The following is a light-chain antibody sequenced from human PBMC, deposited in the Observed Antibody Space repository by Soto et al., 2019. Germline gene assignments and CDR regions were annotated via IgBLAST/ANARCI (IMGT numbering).Light chain of an antibody. V-gene: IGKV3-11*01. CDR3: QQRSNWLT. CDR1: QSVSSY. Sequence: EIVLTQSPATLPLSPGERATLSCRASQSVSSYLAWYQQKPGQAPRLLIYDASSRATGIPARFSGIGSGTDFTLTISSLEPEDFAVYYCQQRSNWLTFGGGTKVEIK. CDR2: DAS. J-gene: IGKJ4*01.